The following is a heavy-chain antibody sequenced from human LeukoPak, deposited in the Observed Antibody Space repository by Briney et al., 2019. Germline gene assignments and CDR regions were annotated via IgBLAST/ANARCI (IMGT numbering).Heavy chain of an antibody. CDR2: IWYDGSNK. D-gene: IGHD2-15*01. V-gene: IGHV3-33*01. CDR3: ARDYCSGGSCYSAFDY. J-gene: IGHJ4*02. CDR1: GFTFSSYG. Sequence: GGSLRLSCAASGFTFSSYGMHWVRQAPGKGLEWVAVIWYDGSNKYYADSVKGRSTISRDNSKNTLYLQMNSLRAEDTAVYYCARDYCSGGSCYSAFDYWGQGTLVTVSS.